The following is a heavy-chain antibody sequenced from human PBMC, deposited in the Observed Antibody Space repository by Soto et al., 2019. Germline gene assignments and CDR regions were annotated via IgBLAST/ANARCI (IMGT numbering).Heavy chain of an antibody. CDR3: ARTFPVYCSGGSCYSDY. D-gene: IGHD2-15*01. CDR2: ITTYNGNT. J-gene: IGHJ4*02. Sequence: QVQLVQSGPEVKKPGASVKVSCKASGYTFTNFGISWVRQAPGQGLEWMGWITTYNGNTNYAENLQGRVTMIADTSANIAFMELRSLRSDDTAVYYWARTFPVYCSGGSCYSDYWGQGTLVTVSS. V-gene: IGHV1-18*01. CDR1: GYTFTNFG.